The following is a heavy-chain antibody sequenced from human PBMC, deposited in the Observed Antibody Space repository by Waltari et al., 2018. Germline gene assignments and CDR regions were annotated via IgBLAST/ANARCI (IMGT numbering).Heavy chain of an antibody. D-gene: IGHD5-12*01. V-gene: IGHV4-39*01. CDR2: LSYTGAT. J-gene: IGHJ3*01. CDR3: ATYIGASLGTAAFDV. CDR1: GVSITRNRHY. Sequence: QLQLQESGPGLVKPSETLSLTCSVSGVSITRNRHYWGWIRQPPGQGLEWIGTLSYTGATYSSPSLKSRVTISRDTSKNQVSLQLGSVTAADTAVYYCATYIGASLGTAAFDVWGQGTMVTVSS.